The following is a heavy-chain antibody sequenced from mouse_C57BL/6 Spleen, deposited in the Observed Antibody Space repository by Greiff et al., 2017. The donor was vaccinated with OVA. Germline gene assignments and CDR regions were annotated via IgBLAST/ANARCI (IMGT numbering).Heavy chain of an antibody. CDR1: GYTFTSYW. CDR3: APDYDYDERDFDY. D-gene: IGHD2-4*01. V-gene: IGHV1-74*01. CDR2: IHPSDSDT. J-gene: IGHJ2*01. Sequence: VQLQQPGAELVKPGASVKVSCKASGYTFTSYWMHWVKQRPGQGLEWIGRIHPSDSDTNYNQKFKGKATLTVDKSSSTAYMQLSSLTSEDSAVYYCAPDYDYDERDFDYWGQGTTLTVSS.